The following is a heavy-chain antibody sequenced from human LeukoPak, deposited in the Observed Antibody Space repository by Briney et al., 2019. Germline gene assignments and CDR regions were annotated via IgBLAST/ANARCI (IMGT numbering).Heavy chain of an antibody. J-gene: IGHJ4*02. V-gene: IGHV4-39*07. Sequence: SETLSLTCTVSGGSISSSSYYWGWIRQPPGKGLEWIGSIYYSGSTYYNPSLKSRVTISVDTSKNQFSLKLSSVTAADTAVYYCARDSLWFGELDSFDYWGQGTLVTVSS. CDR2: IYYSGST. CDR3: ARDSLWFGELDSFDY. D-gene: IGHD3-10*01. CDR1: GGSISSSSYY.